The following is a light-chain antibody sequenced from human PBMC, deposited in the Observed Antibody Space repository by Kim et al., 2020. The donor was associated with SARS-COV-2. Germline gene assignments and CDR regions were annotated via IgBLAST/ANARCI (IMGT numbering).Light chain of an antibody. Sequence: LCPRERANRPWTASQSVSKNYFGWYQQKPGQAPRLLIYGTSSRATGIPDRFSGSGSVTYFSLTISRLEPEDFAVYYCQKYGSSPRTFGQGTKLEI. CDR1: QSVSKNY. J-gene: IGKJ2*01. CDR3: QKYGSSPRT. V-gene: IGKV3-20*01. CDR2: GTS.